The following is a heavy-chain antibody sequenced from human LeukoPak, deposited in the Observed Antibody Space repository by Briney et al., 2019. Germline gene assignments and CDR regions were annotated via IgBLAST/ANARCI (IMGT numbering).Heavy chain of an antibody. J-gene: IGHJ6*03. Sequence: GGSLRLSCTASGFTFGDYAMSWVRQAPGKGLEWVGFIRSKAYGGTTEYAASVKGRFTISRDDSKSIAYLQMNSLKTEDTAVYFCTRGYGSGSFSYMDVWGKGTTVTISS. D-gene: IGHD3-10*01. V-gene: IGHV3-49*04. CDR1: GFTFGDYA. CDR2: IRSKAYGGTT. CDR3: TRGYGSGSFSYMDV.